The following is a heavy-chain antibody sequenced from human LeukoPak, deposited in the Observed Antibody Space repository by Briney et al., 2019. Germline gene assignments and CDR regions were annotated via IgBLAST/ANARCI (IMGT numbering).Heavy chain of an antibody. CDR2: ISGSGGST. Sequence: QPGGSLRLSCAASGITFSSYAMSWVRQAPGKGLEWTSVISGSGGSTYYADSVKGRFTISRDNSKNTLYLQMNSLRAEDTAVYYCATPWDYDRILGRFDYWGQGTLVTVSS. D-gene: IGHD3-16*01. CDR1: GITFSSYA. V-gene: IGHV3-23*01. J-gene: IGHJ4*02. CDR3: ATPWDYDRILGRFDY.